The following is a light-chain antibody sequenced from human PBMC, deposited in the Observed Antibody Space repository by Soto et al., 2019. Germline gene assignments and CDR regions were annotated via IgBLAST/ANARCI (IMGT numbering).Light chain of an antibody. CDR2: GAS. V-gene: IGKV3-15*01. Sequence: EIVMTQSPATLSVSPGERATLSCRASQSVSGSLAWYQQKPGQAPRLLIYGASTRATDIPARFSGSGSGTEFNLTISSLQSEDFAVYYCQQYKSWAMFTFGPGTKVEIK. J-gene: IGKJ3*01. CDR3: QQYKSWAMFT. CDR1: QSVSGS.